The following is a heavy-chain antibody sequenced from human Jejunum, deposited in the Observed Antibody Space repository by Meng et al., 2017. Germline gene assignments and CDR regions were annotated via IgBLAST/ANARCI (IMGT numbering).Heavy chain of an antibody. CDR2: IDAGNRDT. CDR1: GYTFNNYA. D-gene: IGHD3-22*01. CDR3: ARGSAYGPYYFDY. Sequence: ASVKVSCKAFGYTFNNYAIHWVRQAPGPRLEWMGWIDAGNRDTKSSQNFQGRVTITRDTSASIGYMELSSLRSEDTAVYYCARGSAYGPYYFDYWGQGTLVTVSS. J-gene: IGHJ4*02. V-gene: IGHV1-3*01.